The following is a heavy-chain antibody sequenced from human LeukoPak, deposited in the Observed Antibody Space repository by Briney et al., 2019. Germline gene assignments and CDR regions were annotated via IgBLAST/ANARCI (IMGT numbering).Heavy chain of an antibody. CDR1: GGSISSGGYY. CDR3: ARRRVVVASTDGASGAFDI. V-gene: IGHV4-31*03. Sequence: SETLSLTCTVSGGSISSGGYYWSWIRQHPGKGLEWIGYIYYSGSTYYNPSLRSRVTISVDTSKNQFFLKLSSVTAADTAVYFCARRRVVVASTDGASGAFDIWGQGTMVTVSS. D-gene: IGHD2-15*01. CDR2: IYYSGST. J-gene: IGHJ3*02.